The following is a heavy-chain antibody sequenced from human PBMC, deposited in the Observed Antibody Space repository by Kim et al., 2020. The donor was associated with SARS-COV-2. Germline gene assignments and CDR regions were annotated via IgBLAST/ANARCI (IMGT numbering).Heavy chain of an antibody. D-gene: IGHD3-10*01. CDR1: RFTFSSYG. CDR3: AKDSGSGSYYKTNLDY. CDR2: ILYDGSNT. J-gene: IGHJ4*02. Sequence: GGSLRLSCAASRFTFSSYGMHWVRQAPGKGLEWVAVILYDGSNTYYADSVKGRFTISRDNSKNTLDLQMDSLRLEDTAVYFCAKDSGSGSYYKTNLDYWGRGALVIVSS. V-gene: IGHV3-30*18.